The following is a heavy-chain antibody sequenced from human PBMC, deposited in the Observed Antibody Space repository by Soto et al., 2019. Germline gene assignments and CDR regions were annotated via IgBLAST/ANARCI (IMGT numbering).Heavy chain of an antibody. D-gene: IGHD1-7*01. CDR1: GFTFGSYS. Sequence: GGSLRLSCAASGFTFGSYSMKWVRQAPGKGLEWVSSISSSSSYIYYADSVKGRFTISRDNAKNSLYLQMNSLRAEDTAVYYCASITTGTTTVDYWGQGTLVTVPQ. CDR3: ASITTGTTTVDY. CDR2: ISSSSSYI. V-gene: IGHV3-21*01. J-gene: IGHJ4*02.